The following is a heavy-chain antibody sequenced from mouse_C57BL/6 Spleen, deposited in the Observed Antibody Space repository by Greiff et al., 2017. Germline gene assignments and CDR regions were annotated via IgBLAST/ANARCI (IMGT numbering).Heavy chain of an antibody. CDR3: VKAVDGYFDY. CDR1: GFTFTDYY. D-gene: IGHD2-3*01. Sequence: EVNLVESGGGLVQPGASLRLSCAASGFTFTDYYMSWVRQPPGKAPEWLALIRNKANGYTTEYTASVKGRFTISRDNSQNVLYLQRSTLRAEDSATYYSVKAVDGYFDYWGQGTTLTVSS. V-gene: IGHV7-4*01. J-gene: IGHJ2*01. CDR2: IRNKANGYTT.